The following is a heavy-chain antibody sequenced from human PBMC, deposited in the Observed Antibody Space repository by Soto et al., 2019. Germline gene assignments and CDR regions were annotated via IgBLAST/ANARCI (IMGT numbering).Heavy chain of an antibody. CDR2: ISPYNGNT. J-gene: IGHJ4*02. CDR3: ARDLEVVPAAMVAY. V-gene: IGHV1-18*01. Sequence: GASVKVSCKASGYTFNSYGISWVRQAPGQGLEWMGWISPYNGNTNYAQKLQGRVTMTTDTSTRTAYMELRGLRSDDTAVYYCARDLEVVPAAMVAYWGQGTLVTVSS. CDR1: GYTFNSYG. D-gene: IGHD2-2*01.